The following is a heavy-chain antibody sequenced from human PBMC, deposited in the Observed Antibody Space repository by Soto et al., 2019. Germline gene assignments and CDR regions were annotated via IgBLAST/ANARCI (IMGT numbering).Heavy chain of an antibody. CDR3: ARSRIQLWSTNTGYFDY. CDR2: IYPGDSDT. Sequence: GESLKISCKGSGYSFTSYWIGWVRQMPGKGLEWMGIIYPGDSDTRYSPSFQGQVTISADKSISTAYLQWSSLKASDTAMYYCARSRIQLWSTNTGYFDYWGQGTLVTVSS. CDR1: GYSFTSYW. V-gene: IGHV5-51*01. J-gene: IGHJ4*02. D-gene: IGHD5-18*01.